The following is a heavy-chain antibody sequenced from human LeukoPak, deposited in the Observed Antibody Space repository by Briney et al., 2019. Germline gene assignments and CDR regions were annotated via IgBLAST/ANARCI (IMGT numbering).Heavy chain of an antibody. CDR2: INHSGST. V-gene: IGHV4-34*01. CDR3: ARALYCSSTSCYYYGMDV. CDR1: GGSFSGYY. J-gene: IGHJ6*02. Sequence: SETLSLTCAVYGGSFSGYYWSWIRQPPGKGLEWIGEINHSGSTNYNPSLKSRVTISIDTSKNQFSLKLSSVTAADMAVYYCARALYCSSTSCYYYGMDVWGQGTTVTVSS. D-gene: IGHD2-2*01.